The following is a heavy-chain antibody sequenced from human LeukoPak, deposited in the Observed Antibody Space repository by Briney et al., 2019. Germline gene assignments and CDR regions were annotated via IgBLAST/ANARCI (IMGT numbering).Heavy chain of an antibody. J-gene: IGHJ4*02. CDR1: GFIYSNYG. D-gene: IGHD6-13*01. CDR3: VKVSVAAPGSDY. Sequence: GGSRRLSRAAAGFIYSNYGMTWVRHAPGKGLEWVANINQDGSEKYYVDSVKGRFTISRDNAKISLYLQMNSLRAEDTALYYCVKVSVAAPGSDYWGQGTLVTVSS. V-gene: IGHV3-7*01. CDR2: INQDGSEK.